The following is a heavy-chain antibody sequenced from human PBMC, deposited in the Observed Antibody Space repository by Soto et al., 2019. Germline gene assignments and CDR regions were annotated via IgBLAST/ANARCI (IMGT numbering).Heavy chain of an antibody. J-gene: IGHJ4*02. CDR3: VKSPAKYGERSEYFGS. Sequence: EVQLLESGGGLIQPGGSLRLSCTASGFTFRTYAMTWFRQAPGRGLEWVSAISGSAGTFYATSVKGRFTISRDDSKSSLYLQMNSLRPDDTAVYYCVKSPAKYGERSEYFGSWGRGTLVTVSA. CDR1: GFTFRTYA. D-gene: IGHD4-17*01. CDR2: ISGSAGT. V-gene: IGHV3-23*01.